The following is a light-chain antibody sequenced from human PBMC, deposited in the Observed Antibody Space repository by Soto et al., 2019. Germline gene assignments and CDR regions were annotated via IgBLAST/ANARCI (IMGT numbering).Light chain of an antibody. CDR3: QQLNSYPYT. CDR2: AAS. V-gene: IGKV1-9*01. J-gene: IGKJ2*01. CDR1: QGISSS. Sequence: DIQLTQSPSFLSASVKDRVTITCRASQGISSSLAWYQQKPGKAPKLLISAASTLQSGVPSRFSGSGSGAEFTLTISSLQPEDFATYYCQQLNSYPYTFGQGTKLEIK.